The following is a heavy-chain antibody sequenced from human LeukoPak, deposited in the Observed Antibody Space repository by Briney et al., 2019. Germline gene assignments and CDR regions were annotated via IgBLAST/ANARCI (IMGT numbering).Heavy chain of an antibody. D-gene: IGHD6-19*01. J-gene: IGHJ6*02. V-gene: IGHV3-30*03. Sequence: GGSLRLSCAASGFTFSSYGMHWVRQAPGKGLEWVAVISYDGSNKYYADSVKGRFTISRDNSKNTLYLQMNSLRAEDTAVYYCARESPLGIAVAGYYYYGMDVWGQGTTVTVSS. CDR1: GFTFSSYG. CDR2: ISYDGSNK. CDR3: ARESPLGIAVAGYYYYGMDV.